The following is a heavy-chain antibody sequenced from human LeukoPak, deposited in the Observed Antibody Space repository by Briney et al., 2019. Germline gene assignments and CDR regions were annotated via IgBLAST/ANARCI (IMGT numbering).Heavy chain of an antibody. J-gene: IGHJ4*02. V-gene: IGHV4-34*01. D-gene: IGHD6-19*01. CDR1: GGSFSGYY. Sequence: SETLSLTCAVYGGSFSGYYWGWIRQPPGKGLEWIGTIYYSGSTQYNPSLKSRVTISVDTSKSQFSLKLSSVTAADTAVYYCARHSYRSGWSPIDYWGQGTLVTVSS. CDR3: ARHSYRSGWSPIDY. CDR2: IYYSGST.